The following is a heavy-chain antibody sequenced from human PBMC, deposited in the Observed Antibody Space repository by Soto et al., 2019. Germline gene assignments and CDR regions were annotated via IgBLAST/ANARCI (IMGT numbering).Heavy chain of an antibody. CDR2: ISGSSSYI. V-gene: IGHV3-21*06. J-gene: IGHJ4*02. D-gene: IGHD5-18*01. Sequence: EVQLVESGGGLVKPGGSLRLSCAGSGFIFSTSIMNWVRQAPGKGLEWVSSISGSSSYIYYADSVKGRFTISRDNAQNSLSLQMNSLRAEDTAVYYCATGHTEVDNWGQGTLVTVSS. CDR3: ATGHTEVDN. CDR1: GFIFSTSI.